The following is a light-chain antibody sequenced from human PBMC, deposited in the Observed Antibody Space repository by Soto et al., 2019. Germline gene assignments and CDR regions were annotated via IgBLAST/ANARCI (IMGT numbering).Light chain of an antibody. CDR2: GAS. CDR1: QSVSSY. V-gene: IGKV3-20*01. CDR3: QQYGRPSRT. J-gene: IGKJ1*01. Sequence: EIVLTQSPGTLSLSPGERATLSCRASQSVSSYLAWYQQKPGQAPRLLIYGASSRGTGIPDRFSGSGSGTDFTLTISRLEPEDVAVYYCQQYGRPSRTLGQGTKVEIK.